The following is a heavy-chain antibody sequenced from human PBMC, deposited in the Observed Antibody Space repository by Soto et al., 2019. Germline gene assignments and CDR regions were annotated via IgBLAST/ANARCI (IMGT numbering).Heavy chain of an antibody. D-gene: IGHD3-22*01. V-gene: IGHV5-51*01. Sequence: PGESLKISCKGSGYSFTSYWIGWVRQMPGKGLEWMGIIYPGDSDTRYSPSFQGQVTISADKSISTAYLQWSSLKASDTAMYYCARGRGWYYDSSGYYPPYYYYYGMDVWGQGTTVPVSS. J-gene: IGHJ6*02. CDR2: IYPGDSDT. CDR3: ARGRGWYYDSSGYYPPYYYYYGMDV. CDR1: GYSFTSYW.